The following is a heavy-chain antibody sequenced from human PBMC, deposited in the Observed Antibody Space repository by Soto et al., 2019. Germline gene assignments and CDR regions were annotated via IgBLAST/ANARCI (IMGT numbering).Heavy chain of an antibody. CDR2: IYYSGST. J-gene: IGHJ5*02. CDR3: ARTGKFYYYDNSGLPFDP. V-gene: IGHV4-59*11. CDR1: GGTSISLD. Sequence: SETLSLTCTVAGGTSISLDCRRIRQDTGEGLEWIAYIYYSGSTNYNPSLKSRVTISVDKSKNQFSLKLKSVTAADTAVYFCARTGKFYYYDNSGLPFDPWGQGTLVTVSS. D-gene: IGHD3-22*01.